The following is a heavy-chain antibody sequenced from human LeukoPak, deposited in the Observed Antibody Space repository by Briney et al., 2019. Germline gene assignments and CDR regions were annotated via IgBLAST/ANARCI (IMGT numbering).Heavy chain of an antibody. D-gene: IGHD3-10*01. V-gene: IGHV4-59*01. CDR2: IYYSGST. CDR3: ARSIGGGFGELGVDY. Sequence: SETLSLTCTVSGGXISSYYCSWIRQPPGKGQEWIGYIYYSGSTNYNPSLKSRVTISVDTSKNQFSLKLSSVTAADTAVYYCARSIGGGFGELGVDYWGQGTLVTVSS. J-gene: IGHJ4*02. CDR1: GGXISSYY.